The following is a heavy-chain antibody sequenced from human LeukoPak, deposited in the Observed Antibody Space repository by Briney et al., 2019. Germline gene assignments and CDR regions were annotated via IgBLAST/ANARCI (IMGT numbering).Heavy chain of an antibody. D-gene: IGHD3-22*01. CDR1: GFTFSSYW. Sequence: GGSLRLSCAASGFTFSSYWMSWVRQAPGKGLEWVANIKQDGSEKYYVDSAKGRFTISRDNSKNTLYLQMNSLRAEDTAVYYCAKSPTYYYDSSGYYRYWGQGTLVTVSS. CDR2: IKQDGSEK. CDR3: AKSPTYYYDSSGYYRY. V-gene: IGHV3-7*03. J-gene: IGHJ4*02.